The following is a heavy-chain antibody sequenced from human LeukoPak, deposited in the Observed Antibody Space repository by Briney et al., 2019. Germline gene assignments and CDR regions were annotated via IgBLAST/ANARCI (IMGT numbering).Heavy chain of an antibody. CDR3: LAGYYYYYMDV. D-gene: IGHD6-13*01. V-gene: IGHV3-74*01. CDR2: INTHGSST. CDR1: GFAFSNYW. Sequence: GGSLRLSCAASGFAFSNYWLHWVRQAPGRGLVWVARINTHGSSTNYADSVKGRFTISRDNAKNTLYLQMTSLSAEDTAVYYALAGYYYYYMDVWAKGPRSPSP. J-gene: IGHJ6*03.